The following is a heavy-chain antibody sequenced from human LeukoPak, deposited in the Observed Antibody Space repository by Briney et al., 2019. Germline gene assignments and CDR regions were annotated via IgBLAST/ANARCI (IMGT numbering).Heavy chain of an antibody. Sequence: ASVTVSCKASGYTFIRYYMHWVRQAPGQGLEWVGIINPSGGSTSYAQKFQGRVTMTRDTSTSTVYMELSRLRSEDTAVYYCARGGYGDRIDYWGQGTLVSVSA. CDR3: ARGGYGDRIDY. J-gene: IGHJ4*02. V-gene: IGHV1-46*01. CDR2: INPSGGST. D-gene: IGHD4-17*01. CDR1: GYTFIRYY.